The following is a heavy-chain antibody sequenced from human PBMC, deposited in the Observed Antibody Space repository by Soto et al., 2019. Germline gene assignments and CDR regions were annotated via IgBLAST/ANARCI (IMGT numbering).Heavy chain of an antibody. CDR2: ISAYNGNT. D-gene: IGHD3-3*01. Sequence: ASVKVSCKASGYTFTSYGIIWVRQAPGQGLEWMGWISAYNGNTNYAQKLQGRVTMTTDTSTSTAYMELRSLRSDDTAVYYCARDFNYYDFWSGENWFDPWGQGTLVTVSS. CDR1: GYTFTSYG. CDR3: ARDFNYYDFWSGENWFDP. J-gene: IGHJ5*02. V-gene: IGHV1-18*01.